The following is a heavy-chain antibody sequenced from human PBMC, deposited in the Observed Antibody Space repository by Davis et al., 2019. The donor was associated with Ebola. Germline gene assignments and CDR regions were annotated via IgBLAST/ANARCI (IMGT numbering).Heavy chain of an antibody. CDR2: ISSDSDYI. J-gene: IGHJ5*02. D-gene: IGHD7-27*01. V-gene: IGHV3-21*04. Sequence: GGSLRLSCAASGFTFSTYSMSWVRQAPGKGLEWVSSISSDSDYIYYADSAKGRFTIFRDNAKNSLYLQLNSLRTEDTALYYCAKGSRDHLALGRWFDPWGQGTLLSVSS. CDR3: AKGSRDHLALGRWFDP. CDR1: GFTFSTYS.